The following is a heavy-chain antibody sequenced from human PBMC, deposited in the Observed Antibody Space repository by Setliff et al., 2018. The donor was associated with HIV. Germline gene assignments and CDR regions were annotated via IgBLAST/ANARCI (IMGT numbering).Heavy chain of an antibody. Sequence: GSLRLSCAASGFTFSSYSMNWVRQAPGKGLEWVSSISSSGSYIYYADSVKGRFAISRDNFKNTVYLQVHSLRIEDTAVYYCARDLASPDYSSGCPGYWGQGTLVTVSS. CDR1: GFTFSSYS. D-gene: IGHD6-19*01. CDR2: ISSSGSYI. V-gene: IGHV3-21*01. J-gene: IGHJ4*02. CDR3: ARDLASPDYSSGCPGY.